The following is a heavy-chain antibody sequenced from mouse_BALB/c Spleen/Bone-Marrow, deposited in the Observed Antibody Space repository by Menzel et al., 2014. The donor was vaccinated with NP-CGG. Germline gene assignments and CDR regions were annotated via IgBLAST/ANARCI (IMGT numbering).Heavy chain of an antibody. D-gene: IGHD2-4*01. CDR3: ARWGITTGFAY. Sequence: VQLQQSGAELVKPGASVELSCTASGFNIKDTYMHWVKQRPEQGLEWIGRIDPANGNTKYDPKFQGKATITADTSSNTAYLQLSSLTSEDTAVYYCARWGITTGFAYWGQGTLVTVSA. J-gene: IGHJ3*01. CDR2: IDPANGNT. V-gene: IGHV14-3*02. CDR1: GFNIKDTY.